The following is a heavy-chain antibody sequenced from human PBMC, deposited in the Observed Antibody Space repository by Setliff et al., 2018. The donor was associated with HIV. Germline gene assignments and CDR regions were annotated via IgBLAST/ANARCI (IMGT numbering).Heavy chain of an antibody. Sequence: PGGSLRLSCAASGFTFKNYAMSWVRQAPGKGLEWVSGIGGSGAKTNYADSVKGRFTVSRDNSKTTVYLQMNSLRAEDTAVYYCVKWNYPNSWGQGTLVTVSS. CDR2: IGGSGAKT. CDR1: GFTFKNYA. CDR3: VKWNYPNS. D-gene: IGHD1-7*01. V-gene: IGHV3-23*01. J-gene: IGHJ4*02.